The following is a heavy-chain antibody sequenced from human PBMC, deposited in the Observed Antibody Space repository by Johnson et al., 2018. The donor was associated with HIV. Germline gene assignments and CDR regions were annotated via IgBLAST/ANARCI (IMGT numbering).Heavy chain of an antibody. J-gene: IGHJ3*02. V-gene: IGHV3-13*01. Sequence: VQLVESGGGLVQPGGSLRLSCAASEFTFTSYDIHWVRQATGKGLEWVSAVGTAGDTYSPGSVKGRFTISRDNSKNTLYLQMNSLRAEDTAVYYCARDRPYYYGSGDAFDIWGQGTMVTVSS. CDR2: VGTAGDT. CDR3: ARDRPYYYGSGDAFDI. D-gene: IGHD3-10*01. CDR1: EFTFTSYD.